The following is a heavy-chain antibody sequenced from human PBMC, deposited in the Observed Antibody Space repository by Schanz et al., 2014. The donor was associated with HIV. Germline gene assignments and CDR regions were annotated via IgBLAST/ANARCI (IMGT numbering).Heavy chain of an antibody. CDR3: ASTVVPAKREYAMDV. D-gene: IGHD2-2*01. V-gene: IGHV1-69*06. CDR2: IIPVFGTT. CDR1: GGTFMTYA. Sequence: QVQLVQSGAEVRKPGSSVKVSCKASGGTFMTYAISWVRQAPGQGLEWMGGIIPVFGTTNYAQKFQGRVTITADKSTSTAYMELSSLRSEDTAVYYCASTVVPAKREYAMDVWGQGTTVSVSS. J-gene: IGHJ6*02.